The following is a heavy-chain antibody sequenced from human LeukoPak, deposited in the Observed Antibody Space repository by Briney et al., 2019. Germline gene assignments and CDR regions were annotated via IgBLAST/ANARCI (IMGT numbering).Heavy chain of an antibody. CDR1: GFTFSSYS. D-gene: IGHD4-23*01. V-gene: IGHV3-21*01. J-gene: IGHJ4*02. CDR2: ISSSSSYI. CDR3: ARDYGGNSGSFGY. Sequence: GGSLRLSCAASGFTFSSYSMNWVRQAPGKGLEWVSSISSSSSYIYYADSVKGRFTISRDNAKDSLYLQMNSLRAEDTAVYYCARDYGGNSGSFGYWGQGTLVTVSS.